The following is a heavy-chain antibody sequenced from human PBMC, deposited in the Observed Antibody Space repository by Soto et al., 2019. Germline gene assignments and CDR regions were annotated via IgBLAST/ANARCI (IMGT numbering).Heavy chain of an antibody. CDR1: GGTFSSYA. D-gene: IGHD6-13*01. CDR2: IIPIFGTA. J-gene: IGHJ6*02. V-gene: IGHV1-69*13. CDR3: ARDQTLYKAAAGIGGMDV. Sequence: VASVKVSCKASGGTFSSYAISWVRQAPGQGLEWMGGIIPIFGTANYAQKFQGRVTITADESTSTAYMELSSLRSEDTAVYYCARDQTLYKAAAGIGGMDVWGQGTTVTVSS.